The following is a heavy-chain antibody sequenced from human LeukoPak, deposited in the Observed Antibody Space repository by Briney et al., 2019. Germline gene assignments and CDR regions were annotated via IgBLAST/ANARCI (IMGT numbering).Heavy chain of an antibody. J-gene: IGHJ3*02. CDR2: IYYSGST. Sequence: PSETLSLTCAVSGGSISNNWWTWVRQPPGKGLEWIGYIYYSGSTNYNPSLKSRVTISVDTSKNQFSLKLSSVTAADTAVYYCARDRAVHGSGSYYNVIIHGVFDIWGQGTMVTVSS. D-gene: IGHD3-10*01. CDR1: GGSISNNW. CDR3: ARDRAVHGSGSYYNVIIHGVFDI. V-gene: IGHV4-59*12.